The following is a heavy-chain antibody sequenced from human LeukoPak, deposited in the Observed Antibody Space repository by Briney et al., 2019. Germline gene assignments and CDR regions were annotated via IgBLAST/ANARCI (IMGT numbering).Heavy chain of an antibody. J-gene: IGHJ3*02. Sequence: GGSLKLSCAASGFTLSSYWMSWVRQAPGKGLEWVANIKQDGSEKYYVDSVKGRFTISRDNAKNSLYLQMNSLRAEDTAVYYCARGVGYCSGGSCYSTRSYAFDIWGQGTMVTVSS. CDR2: IKQDGSEK. CDR1: GFTLSSYW. V-gene: IGHV3-7*01. CDR3: ARGVGYCSGGSCYSTRSYAFDI. D-gene: IGHD2-15*01.